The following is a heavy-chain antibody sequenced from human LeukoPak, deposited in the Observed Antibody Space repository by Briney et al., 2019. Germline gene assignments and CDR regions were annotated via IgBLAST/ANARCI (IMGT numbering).Heavy chain of an antibody. Sequence: PGRCLRHSCAASGFTFSSYAMHWVRQAPGKGLERVAVISYDGSNKYYADSVKGRFTISRDNSKNTLYLQMNSLRAEDTAVYYCARVSRQWLKANPFYYWGQGTLVTVSS. CDR1: GFTFSSYA. V-gene: IGHV3-30*14. CDR2: ISYDGSNK. CDR3: ARVSRQWLKANPFYY. J-gene: IGHJ4*02. D-gene: IGHD6-19*01.